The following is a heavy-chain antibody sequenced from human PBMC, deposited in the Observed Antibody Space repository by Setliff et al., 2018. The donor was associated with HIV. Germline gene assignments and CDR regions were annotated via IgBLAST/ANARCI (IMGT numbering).Heavy chain of an antibody. CDR3: ARHKTNYDFYAFDV. Sequence: PSETLSLTCAVYGGSFSGYYWSWIRQPPGKGLEWIGEINHSGRTNNNPSLTSRLTISVDTPKNQFSLKLTSVTAADTAVYYCARHKTNYDFYAFDVWGQGTVVTVSS. CDR1: GGSFSGYY. D-gene: IGHD3-3*01. CDR2: INHSGRT. J-gene: IGHJ3*01. V-gene: IGHV4-34*01.